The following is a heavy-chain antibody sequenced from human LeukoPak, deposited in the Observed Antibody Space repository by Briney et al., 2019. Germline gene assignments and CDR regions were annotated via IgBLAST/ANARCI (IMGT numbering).Heavy chain of an antibody. D-gene: IGHD3-22*01. CDR1: GGPFSGYY. CDR2: INHSGST. J-gene: IGHJ4*02. Sequence: SETLSLTCAVYGGPFSGYYWSWIRQPPGKGLEWIGEINHSGSTNYNPSLKSRVTISVDTSKNQFSLKLSSVTAADTAVYYCARGNDSSGYYFDYWGQGTLVTVSS. CDR3: ARGNDSSGYYFDY. V-gene: IGHV4-34*01.